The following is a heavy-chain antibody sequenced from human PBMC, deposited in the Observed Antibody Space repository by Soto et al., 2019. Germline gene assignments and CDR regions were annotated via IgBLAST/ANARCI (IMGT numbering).Heavy chain of an antibody. J-gene: IGHJ4*02. CDR2: INHSGST. CDR1: GGSFSVYY. CDR3: ARGGMTTVTPTTSKVEYYFDY. Sequence: SSGTLSLTCAVYGGSFSVYYWSWICQPPGKGLEWIGEINHSGSTNYNPSLKSRVTISVDTSKNQFSLKLSSVTAADTAVYYCARGGMTTVTPTTSKVEYYFDYWGQGTLVTVSS. D-gene: IGHD4-4*01. V-gene: IGHV4-34*01.